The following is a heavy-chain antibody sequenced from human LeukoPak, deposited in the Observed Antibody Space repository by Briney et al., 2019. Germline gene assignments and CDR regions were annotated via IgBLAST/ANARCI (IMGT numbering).Heavy chain of an antibody. Sequence: GGSLRLSCAASGFTVSDNYMSWVRQAPGKGLEWVSVMYSRGDTYYANSVEGRFTFSRDISKNTLYLQMDGLRNEDTAMYYCARDAPQVPAAGVLASWGQGTLVIVSS. V-gene: IGHV3-53*01. CDR1: GFTVSDNY. CDR2: MYSRGDT. D-gene: IGHD6-13*01. J-gene: IGHJ5*02. CDR3: ARDAPQVPAAGVLAS.